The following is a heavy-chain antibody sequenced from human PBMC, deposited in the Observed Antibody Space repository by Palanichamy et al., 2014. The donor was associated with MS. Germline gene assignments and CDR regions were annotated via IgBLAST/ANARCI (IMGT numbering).Heavy chain of an antibody. Sequence: QVQLVQSGAEVKKPGASVKVSCKASGYTFTSYGISWVRQAPGQGLEWMGWISTYNGNTNYAQKLRGRVTMTTDTSTSTAYMELRSLRSDDTAVYYCARELYGSGTYYNPYDYWGQGTLVTVSS. D-gene: IGHD3-10*01. CDR2: ISTYNGNT. CDR3: ARELYGSGTYYNPYDY. CDR1: GYTFTSYG. V-gene: IGHV1-18*04. J-gene: IGHJ4*02.